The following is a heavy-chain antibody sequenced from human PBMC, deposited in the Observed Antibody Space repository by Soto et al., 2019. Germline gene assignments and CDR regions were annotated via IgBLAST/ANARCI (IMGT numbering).Heavy chain of an antibody. CDR1: GGPIRSSSHS. CDR3: AGEGGYVDY. V-gene: IGHV4-39*02. Sequence: PSETLSLTCTVSGGPIRSSSHSWDWIRQSPGTGLEWIGSIDESGNTYYNPSLKSRVIMSVDTSKNQFSLKLISVTGADSGFYYCAGEGGYVDYWGQGTLVT. CDR2: IDESGNT. D-gene: IGHD3-16*01. J-gene: IGHJ4*02.